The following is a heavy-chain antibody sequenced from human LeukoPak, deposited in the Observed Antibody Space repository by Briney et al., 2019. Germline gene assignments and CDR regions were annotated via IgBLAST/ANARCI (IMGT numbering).Heavy chain of an antibody. CDR3: TRKTSGLNPYDF. Sequence: GGSLSLSCAASGFTYSSFPMIGLRQATGKGRVWVSDISSSGADTPCADSVKGRFTISRDNSKNTVYLQMNSLRAEDTAIYYCTRKTSGLNPYDFWGQGTLVTVSS. V-gene: IGHV3-23*01. CDR2: ISSSGADT. CDR1: GFTYSSFP. J-gene: IGHJ4*02.